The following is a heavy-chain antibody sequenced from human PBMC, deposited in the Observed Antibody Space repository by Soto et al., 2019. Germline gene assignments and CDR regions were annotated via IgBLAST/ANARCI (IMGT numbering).Heavy chain of an antibody. Sequence: GGSLRLSCAASGFTFSSYAMSWVRQAPGKGLEWVSAISGSGGSTYYADSVKGRFTISRDNSKNTLYLQMNSLRAEDTAVYYCAKEVVVVIAGQYYFDYWGQGTLVTVSS. CDR2: ISGSGGST. J-gene: IGHJ4*02. CDR3: AKEVVVVIAGQYYFDY. D-gene: IGHD2-21*01. V-gene: IGHV3-23*01. CDR1: GFTFSSYA.